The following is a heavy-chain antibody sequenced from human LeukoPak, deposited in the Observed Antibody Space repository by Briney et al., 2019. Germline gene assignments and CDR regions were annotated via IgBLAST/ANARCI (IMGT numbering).Heavy chain of an antibody. V-gene: IGHV1-8*01. CDR1: GYTFPRYD. D-gene: IGHD3-16*01. J-gene: IGHJ3*02. Sequence: ASVKVSCKASGYTFPRYDINGVRQATGQGLEGMGWMNPNSGNTGYAQKFQGRVTMTRNTSISTAYMELSSLRSEDTAVYYCARPYPRLDDAFDIWGQGTMVTVSS. CDR2: MNPNSGNT. CDR3: ARPYPRLDDAFDI.